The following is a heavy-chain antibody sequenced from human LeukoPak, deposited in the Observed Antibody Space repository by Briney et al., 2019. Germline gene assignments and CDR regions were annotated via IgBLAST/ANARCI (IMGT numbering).Heavy chain of an antibody. V-gene: IGHV3-74*01. Sequence: GVSLRLSCAASGFTFSSYWMHWVRRAPGKGLVWVSRINSDGSSTSYADSVKGRFTISRDNAKNTLYLQMNSLRAEDTAVYYCARDSPAHDFDYWGQGTLVTVSS. CDR3: ARDSPAHDFDY. CDR1: GFTFSSYW. CDR2: INSDGSST. J-gene: IGHJ4*02. D-gene: IGHD2-2*01.